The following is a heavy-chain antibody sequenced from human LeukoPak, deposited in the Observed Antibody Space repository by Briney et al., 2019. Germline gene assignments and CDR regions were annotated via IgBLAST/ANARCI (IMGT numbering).Heavy chain of an antibody. CDR1: GFTFSSYA. J-gene: IGHJ4*02. CDR3: ARDRRTKYFDY. V-gene: IGHV3-30*04. Sequence: PGRSLRLSCAASGFTFSSYAMHWVRQAPGKGLEWVAVISYDGSNKYYADSVKGRFTISRDNSKNTLYLQMNSLRAEDTAVYYCARDRRTKYFDYWGQGTLVTVSS. CDR2: ISYDGSNK. D-gene: IGHD2-8*01.